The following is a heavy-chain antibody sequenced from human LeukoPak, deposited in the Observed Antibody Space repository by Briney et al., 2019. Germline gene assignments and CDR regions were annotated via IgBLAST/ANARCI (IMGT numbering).Heavy chain of an antibody. CDR3: ARGVPF. Sequence: PSDTLSLTCTVSGASISSGGYYWSWIRQHPGKGLEWIGYVYYSGSTSYNPSLRSRVTISVDTSKNQFSLRLSSVTAADTAVYYCARGVPFWGQGTLVTVSS. V-gene: IGHV4-31*03. J-gene: IGHJ4*02. CDR2: VYYSGST. D-gene: IGHD3-10*01. CDR1: GASISSGGYY.